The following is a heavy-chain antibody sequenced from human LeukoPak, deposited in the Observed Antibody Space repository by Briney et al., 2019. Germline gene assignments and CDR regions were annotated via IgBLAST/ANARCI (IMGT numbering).Heavy chain of an antibody. CDR1: GFTFSNYW. Sequence: GGSLRLSCATSGFTFSNYWMSWLRQAPGKGLVWVSRIKNDGSSATYAESVKGRFTIPRDNAGNTLYLQMNSLRVDDTAVYYCAKSDWFDPWGRGTLVTVSS. CDR2: IKNDGSSA. V-gene: IGHV3-74*01. CDR3: AKSDWFDP. J-gene: IGHJ5*02.